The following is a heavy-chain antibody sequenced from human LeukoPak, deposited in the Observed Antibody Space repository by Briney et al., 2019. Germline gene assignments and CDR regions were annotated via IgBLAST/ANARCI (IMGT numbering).Heavy chain of an antibody. CDR2: INSDGSNT. D-gene: IGHD4-17*01. J-gene: IGHJ4*02. V-gene: IGHV3-74*01. CDR3: ARGYGDG. Sequence: SGGSLRLSCAASGFTFSSYYIHWLRHAPGKGLVWVSRINSDGSNTGYADSVKGRFTISRDNAKNTLYLQMNSLRAEDTAVYYCARGYGDGWGQGTLVTVSS. CDR1: GFTFSSYY.